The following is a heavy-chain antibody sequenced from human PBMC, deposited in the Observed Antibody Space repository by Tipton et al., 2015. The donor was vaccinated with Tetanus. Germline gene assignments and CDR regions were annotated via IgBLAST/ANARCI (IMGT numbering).Heavy chain of an antibody. CDR3: AREDYFDISAFDI. Sequence: TLSLTCTVSGASFSSGDYYWSWIRKPPGKDLEWIGYIYQTGTTYYNPSLKGRVTISMDRSNTQFSLRLDSLTAADTAVYYCAREDYFDISAFDIWGQGTMVTVSS. V-gene: IGHV4-30-4*01. D-gene: IGHD2/OR15-2a*01. J-gene: IGHJ3*02. CDR2: IYQTGTT. CDR1: GASFSSGDYY.